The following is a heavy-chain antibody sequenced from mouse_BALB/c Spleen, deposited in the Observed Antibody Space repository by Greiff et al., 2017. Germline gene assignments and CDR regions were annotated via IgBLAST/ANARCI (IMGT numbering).Heavy chain of an antibody. D-gene: IGHD1-1*01. CDR3: ARQAFYGSSYGWFVY. V-gene: IGHV5-12-2*01. J-gene: IGHJ3*01. CDR2: ISNGGGST. CDR1: GFTFSSYT. Sequence: EVKLVESGGGLVQPGGSLKLSCAASGFTFSSYTMSWVRQTPEKRLEWVAYISNGGGSTYYSDTVKGRFTISRDNAKNTLYLQMSSLKSEDTAMYYCARQAFYGSSYGWFVYWGQGTLVTVSA.